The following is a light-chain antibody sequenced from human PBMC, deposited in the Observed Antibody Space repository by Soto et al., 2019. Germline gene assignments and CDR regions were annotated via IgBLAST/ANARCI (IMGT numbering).Light chain of an antibody. CDR2: EVT. V-gene: IGLV2-14*01. CDR3: SSYTSTSTQAV. Sequence: QSVLTQPASASGSPGQSITISCTGTSSDVGYSVSWYQQHPGKVPKLIIYEVTKRPSGVSDRFSGSKSGNTASLTISGLQVEDEADYYCSSYTSTSTQAVFGGGTQLTVL. J-gene: IGLJ7*01. CDR1: SSDVGYS.